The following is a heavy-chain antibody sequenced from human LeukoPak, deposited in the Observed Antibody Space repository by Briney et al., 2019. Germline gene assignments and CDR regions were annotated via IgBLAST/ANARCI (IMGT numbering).Heavy chain of an antibody. Sequence: TSETLSLTCTVSGGSISSYYWSWIRQPPGKGLEWIGYIYYSGSTNYNPSLKSRVTISVDTSKNQFSLKLSSVTAADTAVYYCARDGAPGYCSSTSCQGYYYYYMDVWGKGTTVTVSS. CDR1: GGSISSYY. D-gene: IGHD2-2*01. V-gene: IGHV4-59*01. CDR2: IYYSGST. CDR3: ARDGAPGYCSSTSCQGYYYYYMDV. J-gene: IGHJ6*03.